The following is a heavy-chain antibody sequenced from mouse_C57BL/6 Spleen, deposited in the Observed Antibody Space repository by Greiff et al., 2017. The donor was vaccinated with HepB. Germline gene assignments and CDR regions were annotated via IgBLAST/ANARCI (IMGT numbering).Heavy chain of an antibody. D-gene: IGHD1-1*01. Sequence: EVKLQESGAELVRPGASVKLSCTASGFNIKDDYMHWVKQRPEQGLEWIGWIDPENGDTEYASKFQGKATITADTSSNTAYLQLSSLTSEDTAVYYCTTGSSLYAMDYWGQGTSVTVSS. CDR1: GFNIKDDY. V-gene: IGHV14-4*01. J-gene: IGHJ4*01. CDR3: TTGSSLYAMDY. CDR2: IDPENGDT.